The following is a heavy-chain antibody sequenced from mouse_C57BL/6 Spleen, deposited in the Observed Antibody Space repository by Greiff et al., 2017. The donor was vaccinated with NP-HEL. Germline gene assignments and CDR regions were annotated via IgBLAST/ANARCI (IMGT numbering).Heavy chain of an antibody. CDR2: IDPANGNT. V-gene: IGHV14-3*01. CDR3: ARGPFFYYDYDVFAY. J-gene: IGHJ3*01. Sequence: VQLKQSVAELVRPGASVKLSCTASGFNIKNTYMHWVKQRPEQGLEWIGRIDPANGNTKYAPKFQGKATITADTSSNTAYLQLSSLTSEDTAIYYVARGPFFYYDYDVFAYWGQGTLVTVSA. D-gene: IGHD2-4*01. CDR1: GFNIKNTY.